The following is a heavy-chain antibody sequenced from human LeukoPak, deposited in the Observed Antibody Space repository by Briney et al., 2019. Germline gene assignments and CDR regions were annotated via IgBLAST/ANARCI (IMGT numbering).Heavy chain of an antibody. D-gene: IGHD1-1*01. Sequence: SETLSLTCSFSGYSISSGYYWGWIRQPPGQGLEWIGNIYHSGSTYYNPSLKSRVTISVDTSKNQFSLKLSSVTAADTAVYYCASGNELEQFDYWGQGTLVTVSS. V-gene: IGHV4-38-2*01. J-gene: IGHJ4*02. CDR3: ASGNELEQFDY. CDR1: GYSISSGYY. CDR2: IYHSGST.